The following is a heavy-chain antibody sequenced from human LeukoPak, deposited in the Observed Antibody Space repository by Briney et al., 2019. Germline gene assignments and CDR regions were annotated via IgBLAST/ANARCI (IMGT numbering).Heavy chain of an antibody. CDR1: GFTFSSYA. CDR2: ISSDGSNK. D-gene: IGHD4-17*01. CDR3: AKVLQPTVVGVPLDY. Sequence: GGSLRLSCAASGFTFSSYAMTWVRQAPGKGLEWVAVISSDGSNKHYADSVKGRFTISRDNSKNTLYLQMDSLRAEDTAVYYCAKVLQPTVVGVPLDYWGQGTLVTVSS. J-gene: IGHJ4*02. V-gene: IGHV3-30-3*01.